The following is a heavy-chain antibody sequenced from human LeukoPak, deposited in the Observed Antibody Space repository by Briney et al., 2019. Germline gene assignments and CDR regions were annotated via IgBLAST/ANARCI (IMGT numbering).Heavy chain of an antibody. CDR3: ARGSGTVAY. J-gene: IGHJ4*02. V-gene: IGHV4-59*12. CDR2: IYYSGST. Sequence: PSETLSLNCAVCGGSISSYYWSWIRQPPGKGLEGIGYIYYSGSTNYNPSLKSRVTISVDTSKNQFSLKLSSVTAADTAVYYCARGSGTVAYWGQGTLVTVSS. CDR1: GGSISSYY. D-gene: IGHD4-11*01.